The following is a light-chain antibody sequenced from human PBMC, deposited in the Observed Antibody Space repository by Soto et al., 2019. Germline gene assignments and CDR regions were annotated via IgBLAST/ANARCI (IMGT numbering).Light chain of an antibody. CDR2: RAS. J-gene: IGKJ1*01. Sequence: DIQVTKSHSLLSASIGNRVTITCRASKSISSWLAWYQQKPGKAPNLLIHRASHLESGIPARFSGSGSGTEFTLTISSLQPGDYATYYCQHYGSYPWTFGQGTKVDVK. V-gene: IGKV1-5*03. CDR1: KSISSW. CDR3: QHYGSYPWT.